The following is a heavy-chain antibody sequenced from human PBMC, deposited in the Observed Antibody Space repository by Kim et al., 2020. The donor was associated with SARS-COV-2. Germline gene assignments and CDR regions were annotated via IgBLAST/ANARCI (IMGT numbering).Heavy chain of an antibody. CDR2: IYYSGST. J-gene: IGHJ4*02. D-gene: IGHD4-4*01. CDR3: ARRDSSEAYFDY. V-gene: IGHV4-39*01. CDR1: GGSISSNY. Sequence: SETLSLTCTVSGGSISSNYWGWIRQPPGKGLQWIGNIYYSGSTYYNPSLNSRVTISVDTSKNQFSLKLISVIAADTAVYYCARRDSSEAYFDYWGQGTLVTVSS.